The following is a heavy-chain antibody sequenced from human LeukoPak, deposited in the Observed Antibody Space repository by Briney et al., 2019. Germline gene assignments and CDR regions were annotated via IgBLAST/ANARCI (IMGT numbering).Heavy chain of an antibody. CDR3: AAYGDNPQY. CDR1: GYSFTNYW. CDR2: FDPRDSQS. V-gene: IGHV5-10-1*01. J-gene: IGHJ4*02. Sequence: GESLTISCKTSGYSFTNYWIIWVRQAPGEGLEWMGRFDPRDSQSNYSPSFQGHVTISTDNSITTAYLQWSSLRASDTAMYYCAAYGDNPQYWGQGTQVTVSS. D-gene: IGHD4-17*01.